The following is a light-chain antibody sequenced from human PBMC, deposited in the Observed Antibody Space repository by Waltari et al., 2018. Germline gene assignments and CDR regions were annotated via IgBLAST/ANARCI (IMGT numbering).Light chain of an antibody. J-gene: IGLJ3*02. CDR2: DVT. CDR1: SSDIGRYNL. V-gene: IGLV2-23*02. Sequence: QSALTQPASVSASPGHSITISCKGTSSDIGRYNLFSWYQQHPGKAPKVMIYDVTKRPSGVSNRFSGSKSGYTASLTVSGLQAEDESDYYCCSYAGDSLWVFGGGTKLTVL. CDR3: CSYAGDSLWV.